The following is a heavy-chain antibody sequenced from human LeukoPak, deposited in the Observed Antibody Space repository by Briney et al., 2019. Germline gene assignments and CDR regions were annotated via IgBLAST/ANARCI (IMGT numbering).Heavy chain of an antibody. CDR3: ARDFGARGWLDY. D-gene: IGHD6-19*01. Sequence: GGSLRLSCAASGFSFSSYSMKWVRQAPGKGLEWVSYISSSSNTIYYADSVKGRFTISRDNAQNSLYLQMNSLRAEDTAVYYCARDFGARGWLDYWGQGTLVTVSS. V-gene: IGHV3-48*01. CDR1: GFSFSSYS. CDR2: ISSSSNTI. J-gene: IGHJ4*02.